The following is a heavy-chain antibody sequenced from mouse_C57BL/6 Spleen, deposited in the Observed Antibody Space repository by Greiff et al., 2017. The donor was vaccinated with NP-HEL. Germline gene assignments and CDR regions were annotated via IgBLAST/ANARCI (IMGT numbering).Heavy chain of an antibody. CDR1: GYSITSGYY. CDR3: ARNGRGYFDY. V-gene: IGHV3-6*01. CDR2: ISYDGSN. J-gene: IGHJ2*01. Sequence: EVQRVESGPGLVKPSQSLSLTCSVTGYSITSGYYWNWIRQFPGNKLEWMGYISYDGSNNYNPSLKNRISITRDTSKNQFFLKLNSVTTEDTATYYCARNGRGYFDYWGQGTTLTVSS.